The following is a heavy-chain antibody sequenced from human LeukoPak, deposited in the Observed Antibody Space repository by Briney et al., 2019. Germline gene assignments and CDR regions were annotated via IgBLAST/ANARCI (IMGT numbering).Heavy chain of an antibody. V-gene: IGHV1-18*01. Sequence: ASVKVSCKASGYTFTSYGISWVRQAPGQGLEWMGWISAYNGNTNYAQKLQGRVTMTTDTSTSTAYMELRSLRSDDTAVYYCARDAFLTIFGVVIIPPYYYYMDVWAKGPRSPSP. CDR3: ARDAFLTIFGVVIIPPYYYYMDV. D-gene: IGHD3-3*01. J-gene: IGHJ6*03. CDR2: ISAYNGNT. CDR1: GYTFTSYG.